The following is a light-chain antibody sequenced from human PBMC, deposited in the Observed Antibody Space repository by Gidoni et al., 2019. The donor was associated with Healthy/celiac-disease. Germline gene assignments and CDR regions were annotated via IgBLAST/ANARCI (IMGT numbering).Light chain of an antibody. J-gene: IGKJ2*01. Sequence: EIVLTQSPGPLSLSPGERATLSCRASQSVSRSYLAWYQQKPGQAPRLLIYGASSRATGIPDRFSGSGSGTDFTLTISRLEPEDFAVYYCQQYGSSLFXQXTKLEIK. CDR2: GAS. V-gene: IGKV3-20*01. CDR1: QSVSRSY. CDR3: QQYGSSL.